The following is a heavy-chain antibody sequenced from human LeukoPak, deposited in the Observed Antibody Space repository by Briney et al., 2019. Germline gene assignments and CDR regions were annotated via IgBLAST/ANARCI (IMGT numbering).Heavy chain of an antibody. CDR1: GGSFSAYY. CDR3: ARGGYCGGDCYENDAFDI. CDR2: INHSGST. V-gene: IGHV4-34*01. Sequence: SETLFLTCAVYGGSFSAYYWSWIRQPPGKGLEWIGEINHSGSTNYNPSLKSRVTISLDTSKNQFSLKLSSVTAADTAVYYCARGGYCGGDCYENDAFDIWGQGTMVTASS. D-gene: IGHD2-21*02. J-gene: IGHJ3*02.